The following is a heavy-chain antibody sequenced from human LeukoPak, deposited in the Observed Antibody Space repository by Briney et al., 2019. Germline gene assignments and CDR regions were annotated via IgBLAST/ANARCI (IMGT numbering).Heavy chain of an antibody. J-gene: IGHJ4*02. Sequence: PGGSLGLSCAASGFTFSSYAMSWVRQAPGKGLEWVSAISGSGGSTYYADSVKGRFTISRDNSKNTLYLQMNSLRAEDTAVYYCAKDHTAMDHFDYWGQGTLVTVSS. V-gene: IGHV3-23*01. CDR3: AKDHTAMDHFDY. D-gene: IGHD5-18*01. CDR2: ISGSGGST. CDR1: GFTFSSYA.